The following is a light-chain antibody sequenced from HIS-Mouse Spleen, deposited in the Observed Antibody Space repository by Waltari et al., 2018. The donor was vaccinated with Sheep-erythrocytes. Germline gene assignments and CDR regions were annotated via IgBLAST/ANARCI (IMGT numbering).Light chain of an antibody. J-gene: IGKJ4*01. CDR1: QSVSSH. CDR2: DAS. CDR3: QQRSNWLT. V-gene: IGKV3-11*01. Sequence: EIVLTQSPATLSLSPWERATLSCRATQSVSSHLAWYHQKPGQAPRLLIYDASNRATGIPARFSGSGSGTDFTLTISSLEPEDFAVYYCQQRSNWLTFGGGTK.